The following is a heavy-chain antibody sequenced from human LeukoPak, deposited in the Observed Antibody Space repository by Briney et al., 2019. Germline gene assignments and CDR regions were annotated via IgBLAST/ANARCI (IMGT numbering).Heavy chain of an antibody. V-gene: IGHV3-74*01. Sequence: GGSLRLSCAASGFTFSSYWMHWVRQAPGKGLVWVSRINSDGSSTSYADSVKGRFTISRDNSKNTLYLQMNSLRAEDTAVYYCARDPHRYYDILTDYSLDYWGQGTLVTVSS. J-gene: IGHJ4*02. CDR1: GFTFSSYW. CDR3: ARDPHRYYDILTDYSLDY. D-gene: IGHD3-9*01. CDR2: INSDGSST.